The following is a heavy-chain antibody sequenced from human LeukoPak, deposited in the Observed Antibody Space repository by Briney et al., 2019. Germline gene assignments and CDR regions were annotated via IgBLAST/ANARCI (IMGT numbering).Heavy chain of an antibody. V-gene: IGHV3-9*01. CDR3: ASSPKTYISSWPFLT. Sequence: GGSLRLSCVASGFTFDDYGMFWVRQTPGKGLEWVSAISWNSGIIAYADSVKGRFTIFRDNAKNSLYLQMNSLRVEDTAVYYCASSPKTYISSWPFLTWGQGTLVTVSS. D-gene: IGHD6-13*01. CDR1: GFTFDDYG. CDR2: ISWNSGII. J-gene: IGHJ5*02.